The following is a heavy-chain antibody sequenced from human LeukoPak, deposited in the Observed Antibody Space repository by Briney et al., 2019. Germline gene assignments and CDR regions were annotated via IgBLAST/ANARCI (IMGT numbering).Heavy chain of an antibody. Sequence: ASVKVSCKASGYTFTGYYMHWVRQAPGQGLEWMGRINPNSGGTNYAQKVQGRVTMTRDTSISTAYMELSRLRSDDTAVYYCARESAPRLGVAGPFNWFDPWGQGTLVTVSS. CDR1: GYTFTGYY. V-gene: IGHV1-2*06. J-gene: IGHJ5*02. CDR3: ARESAPRLGVAGPFNWFDP. CDR2: INPNSGGT. D-gene: IGHD6-19*01.